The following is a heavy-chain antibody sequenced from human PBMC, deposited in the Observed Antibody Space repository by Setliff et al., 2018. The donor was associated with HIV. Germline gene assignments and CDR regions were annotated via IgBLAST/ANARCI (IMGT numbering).Heavy chain of an antibody. J-gene: IGHJ4*02. D-gene: IGHD5-12*01. Sequence: SETLSLTCTVSGGSVNSKTNYWGWLRQPPGKGLEWIGTVYYGGDTYYNPSLKSRVTISVDTSKNRLSLKLNSVTAADTAVYYCARVQVGGYNFYFDYWGQGTLVTVSS. CDR1: GGSVNSKTNY. V-gene: IGHV4-39*01. CDR2: VYYGGDT. CDR3: ARVQVGGYNFYFDY.